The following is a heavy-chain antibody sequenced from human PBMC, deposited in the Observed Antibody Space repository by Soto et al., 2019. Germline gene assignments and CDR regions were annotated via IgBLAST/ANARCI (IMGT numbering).Heavy chain of an antibody. CDR3: AREYPRYNWNDAGAFDY. J-gene: IGHJ4*02. D-gene: IGHD1-1*01. Sequence: SVKVSCKASGGTFSSYAISWVRQAPGQGLEWMGGIIPIFGTANYAQKFQGRVTITADESTSTAYMELSSLRSEDTAVYYCAREYPRYNWNDAGAFDYWGQGTLVTVSS. CDR2: IIPIFGTA. CDR1: GGTFSSYA. V-gene: IGHV1-69*13.